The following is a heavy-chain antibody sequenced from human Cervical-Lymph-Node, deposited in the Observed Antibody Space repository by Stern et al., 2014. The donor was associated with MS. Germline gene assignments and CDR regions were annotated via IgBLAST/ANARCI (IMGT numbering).Heavy chain of an antibody. V-gene: IGHV3-30*04. D-gene: IGHD5-12*01. CDR1: GFTFSSNT. J-gene: IGHJ4*02. CDR3: ARQRGYGLFFFDY. Sequence: VQLVESGGGVVQPGMSLRLSCAASGFTFSSNTMHWVRQAPGKGLEWGAVISFDGSSIFYLDSVKGRFTISRDNSQNTLYLEMNSLRGEDTAVYYCARQRGYGLFFFDYWGQGTLVTVSS. CDR2: ISFDGSSI.